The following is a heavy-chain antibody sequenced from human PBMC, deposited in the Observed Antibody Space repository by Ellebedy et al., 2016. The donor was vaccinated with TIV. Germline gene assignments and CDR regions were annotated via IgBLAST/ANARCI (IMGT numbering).Heavy chain of an antibody. CDR3: VRGINSDS. Sequence: GESLKISCAVSGIAVSGNYMSWVRQAPGAGLDWVSIIHAGGATFYADPVKGRFTMSRDISKNTVYLQMDSLRVEDTAVYYCVRGINSDSWGQGTLVTVSS. J-gene: IGHJ4*02. D-gene: IGHD1-14*01. CDR1: GIAVSGNY. CDR2: IHAGGAT. V-gene: IGHV3-53*01.